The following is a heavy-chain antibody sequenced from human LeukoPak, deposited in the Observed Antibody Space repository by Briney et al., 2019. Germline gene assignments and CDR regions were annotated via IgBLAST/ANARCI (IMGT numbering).Heavy chain of an antibody. CDR3: ARGRITVAY. D-gene: IGHD6-19*01. J-gene: IGHJ1*01. CDR1: GFTLSSYW. CDR2: IKADGSEK. Sequence: GGSLRLSCAASGFTLSSYWMSWVRQPPGKGLEWVATIKADGSEKYYVDSVKGRFTISRDNAKNSLYLQMNSLRAEDTAVYCCARGRITVAYWGQGTLVTVSS. V-gene: IGHV3-7*02.